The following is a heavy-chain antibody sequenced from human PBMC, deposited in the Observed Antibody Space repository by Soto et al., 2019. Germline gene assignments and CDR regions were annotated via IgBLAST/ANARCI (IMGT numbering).Heavy chain of an antibody. CDR3: ARDTMTTVTTHAFDI. D-gene: IGHD4-17*01. J-gene: IGHJ3*02. CDR1: GGSISSYY. CDR2: IYYSGST. Sequence: SETLSLTCTVSGGSISSYYWSWIRQPPGKGLEWIGYIYYSGSTNYNPSLKSRVTISVDTSKNQFSLKLSSVTAADTAVYYCARDTMTTVTTHAFDIWGQGTMVTVSS. V-gene: IGHV4-59*01.